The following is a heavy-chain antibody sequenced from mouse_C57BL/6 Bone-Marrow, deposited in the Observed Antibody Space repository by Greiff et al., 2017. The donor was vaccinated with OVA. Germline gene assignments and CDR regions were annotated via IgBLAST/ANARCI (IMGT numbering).Heavy chain of an antibody. CDR3: RTGTDY. J-gene: IGHJ2*01. D-gene: IGHD4-1*01. CDR1: GYTFTSYW. V-gene: IGHV1-50*01. CDR2: IDPSDSYT. Sequence: VQLQQSGAELVKPGASVKLSCKASGYTFTSYWMQWVKQRPGQGLEWIGEIDPSDSYTNYNQKFKGKATLTVDTSSSTAYMQLSSLTSEDSAVYYCRTGTDYWGQGTTLTVSS.